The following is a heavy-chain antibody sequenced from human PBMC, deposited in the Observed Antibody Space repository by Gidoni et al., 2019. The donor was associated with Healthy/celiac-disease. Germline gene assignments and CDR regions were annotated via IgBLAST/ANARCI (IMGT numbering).Heavy chain of an antibody. CDR1: GFSLSTSGMC. CDR3: ARTKEIMITFGGVIDNIGLFDY. Sequence: QVTLRESGPALVKPTQTLTLTCTFSGFSLSTSGMCVRWIRQPPGKALEWLALIDWDDDKYYSTSLKTRLTISKDTSKNQVVLTMTNMDPVDTATYYCARTKEIMITFGGVIDNIGLFDYWGQGTLVTVSS. D-gene: IGHD3-16*02. J-gene: IGHJ4*02. V-gene: IGHV2-70*01. CDR2: IDWDDDK.